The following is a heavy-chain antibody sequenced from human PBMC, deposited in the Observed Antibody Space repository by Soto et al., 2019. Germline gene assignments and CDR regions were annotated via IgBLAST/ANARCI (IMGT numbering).Heavy chain of an antibody. Sequence: SFKASGYTFTSYAMHLVLHGPGKGLEAISAVSTSGRSTYYADSVKDRFTISRDNSKNTLFLQMGSLRPEDTAIYYCVKQAHGLDGVAFDYWGQGTQVTVSS. CDR1: GYTFTSYA. V-gene: IGHV3-64D*06. J-gene: IGHJ4*02. CDR3: VKQAHGLDGVAFDY. D-gene: IGHD2-15*01. CDR2: VSTSGRST.